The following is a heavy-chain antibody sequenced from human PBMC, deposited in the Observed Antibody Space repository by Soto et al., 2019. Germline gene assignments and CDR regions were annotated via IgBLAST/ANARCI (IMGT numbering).Heavy chain of an antibody. D-gene: IGHD3-10*01. CDR1: GFTLSDHY. J-gene: IGHJ3*02. Sequence: EVQLVESGGGLVQPGGSLRLSCAASGFTLSDHYMDWVRQAPGKGLEWVGRTRNKANSYSTEYAASVKGRFTISRDDSESSLYLQMNSLKTGDTAVYYCARNNRVDAFDIWGQGTMVTVSS. CDR3: ARNNRVDAFDI. V-gene: IGHV3-72*01. CDR2: TRNKANSYST.